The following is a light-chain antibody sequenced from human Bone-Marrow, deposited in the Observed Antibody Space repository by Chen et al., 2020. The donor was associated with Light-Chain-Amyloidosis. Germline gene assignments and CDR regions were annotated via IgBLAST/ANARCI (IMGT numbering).Light chain of an antibody. CDR1: SSDVGVDNH. V-gene: IGLV2-14*01. CDR3: SSYTITNTLV. Sequence: QSALTQPASVSGSPGQSIDISCTGTSSDVGVDNHVSLYQQHPDKAPRLMLYEVTNRPSWVPDRFSGSKSDNTAPLPISGLQTEDEADYFCSSYTITNTLVVGSGTRVTFL. J-gene: IGLJ1*01. CDR2: EVT.